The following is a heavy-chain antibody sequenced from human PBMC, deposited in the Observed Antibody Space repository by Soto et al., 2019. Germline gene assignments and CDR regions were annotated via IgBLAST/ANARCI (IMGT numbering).Heavy chain of an antibody. CDR3: AKDLFGGFGELSQVYYGMDV. CDR2: ISGGGGAT. J-gene: IGHJ6*02. D-gene: IGHD3-10*01. V-gene: IGHV3-23*01. CDR1: GFCVSDSS. Sequence: TGGSLTLSCAVSGFCVSDSSMSWVRQAPGKGLEWISAISGGGGATYYADSVKGRFTISRDNAKNTLYLQMNSLRAEDTAVYYCAKDLFGGFGELSQVYYGMDVWGQGTTVTVSS.